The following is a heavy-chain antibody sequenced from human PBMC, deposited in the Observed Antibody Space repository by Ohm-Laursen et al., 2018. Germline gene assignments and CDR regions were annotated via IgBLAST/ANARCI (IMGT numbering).Heavy chain of an antibody. Sequence: PSETLSLTCTVYGGSFSGYHWSWIRQPPEKGLEWIGEINHSGSTNYNPSLKSRVTISVDTSKNQFSLKLSSVTAADTAVYYCARQESSGWYPDYWGQGTLVTVSS. V-gene: IGHV4-34*01. CDR3: ARQESSGWYPDY. J-gene: IGHJ4*02. CDR2: INHSGST. D-gene: IGHD6-19*01. CDR1: GGSFSGYH.